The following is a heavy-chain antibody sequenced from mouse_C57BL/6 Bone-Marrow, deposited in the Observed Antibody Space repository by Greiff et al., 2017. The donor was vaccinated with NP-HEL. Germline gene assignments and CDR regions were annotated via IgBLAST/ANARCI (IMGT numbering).Heavy chain of an antibody. CDR1: GYAFTNYL. CDR2: INPGSGGT. D-gene: IGHD1-1*01. V-gene: IGHV1-54*01. Sequence: VQLQQSGAELVRPGTSVKVSCKASGYAFTNYLIEWVKQRPGQGLEWIGVINPGSGGTNYNEKFKGKATLTADKSSSTAYMQLSSLTSEDSAVYFCARSTTVFWYWGQGTTLTVSS. CDR3: ARSTTVFWY. J-gene: IGHJ2*01.